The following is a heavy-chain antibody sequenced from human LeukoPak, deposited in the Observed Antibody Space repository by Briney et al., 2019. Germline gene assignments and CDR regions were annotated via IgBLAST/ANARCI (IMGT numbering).Heavy chain of an antibody. CDR3: ARPVDTAMVHGY. Sequence: GGSLRLSCAASGFTVSSNYMSWVRQAPGKGLEWVSIIYSGGSTYYADSVKGRFTISRDNSKNTLYLQMNSLRAEDTAVYYCARPVDTAMVHGYWGQGTLVTVSS. CDR2: IYSGGST. CDR1: GFTVSSNY. J-gene: IGHJ4*02. V-gene: IGHV3-53*01. D-gene: IGHD5-18*01.